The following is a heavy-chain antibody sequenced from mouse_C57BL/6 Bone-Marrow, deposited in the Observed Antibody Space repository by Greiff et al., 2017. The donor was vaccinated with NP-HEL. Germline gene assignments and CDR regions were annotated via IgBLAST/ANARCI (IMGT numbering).Heavy chain of an antibody. CDR1: GFNIKDYY. Sequence: VQLKESGAELVKPGASVKLSCTASGFNIKDYYMHWVKQRTEQGLEWIGRIDPEDGETKYAPKFQGKATITADTSSNTAYLQLSSLTSEDTAVYYCAREGGGSSTLYAMDYWGQGTSVTVSS. V-gene: IGHV14-2*01. D-gene: IGHD1-1*01. CDR3: AREGGGSSTLYAMDY. CDR2: IDPEDGET. J-gene: IGHJ4*01.